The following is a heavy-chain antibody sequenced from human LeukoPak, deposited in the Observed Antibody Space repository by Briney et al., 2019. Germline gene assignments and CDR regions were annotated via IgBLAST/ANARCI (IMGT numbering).Heavy chain of an antibody. V-gene: IGHV3-23*01. D-gene: IGHD1-26*01. Sequence: GGSLRLSCAASGFTFSTYAMNWVRQAPGKGLEWVSAISGSGGTTYYADSVKGRFTISRDHSKNTVSLQMNSLRTGDTAVYYCARYSGNYSFDYWGQGTLVTVSS. CDR1: GFTFSTYA. CDR2: ISGSGGTT. CDR3: ARYSGNYSFDY. J-gene: IGHJ4*02.